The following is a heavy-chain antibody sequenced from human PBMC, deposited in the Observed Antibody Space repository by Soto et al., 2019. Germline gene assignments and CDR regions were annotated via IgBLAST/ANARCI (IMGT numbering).Heavy chain of an antibody. Sequence: LCGGSISSGGYYWSWIRQHPGKGLEWIGYIYYSGSTYYNPSLKSRVTISVDTSKNQFSLKLSSVTAADTAVYYCARVLSYGDYDPPYFDYWGQGTLVTVSS. V-gene: IGHV4-31*02. J-gene: IGHJ4*02. CDR2: IYYSGST. D-gene: IGHD4-17*01. CDR3: ARVLSYGDYDPPYFDY. CDR1: GGSISSGGYY.